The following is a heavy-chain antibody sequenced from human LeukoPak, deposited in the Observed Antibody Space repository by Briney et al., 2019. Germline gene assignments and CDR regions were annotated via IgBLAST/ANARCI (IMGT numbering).Heavy chain of an antibody. V-gene: IGHV4-59*08. CDR1: GGSFSGYY. CDR2: IYYSGST. CDR3: ATESAGLTGGFDY. Sequence: SETLSLTCAVYGGSFSGYYWSWIRQPPGKGLEWIGYIYYSGSTNYNPSLKSRVTISVDTSKNQFSLKLSSVTAADTAVYYCATESAGLTGGFDYWGQGTLVTVSS. D-gene: IGHD7-27*01. J-gene: IGHJ4*02.